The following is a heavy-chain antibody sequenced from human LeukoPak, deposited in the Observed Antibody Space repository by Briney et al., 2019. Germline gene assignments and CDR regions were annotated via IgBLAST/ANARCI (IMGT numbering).Heavy chain of an antibody. D-gene: IGHD4-17*01. CDR1: GGSFSGYY. Sequence: SETLSLTCAVYGGSFSGYYWSWIRQPPGKGLEWIGEINHSGSTNYNPSLKSRVTISVDTSKNQFSLKLSSVTAADTAVHYCARRDGDHALDYWGQGTLVTVSS. CDR2: INHSGST. CDR3: ARRDGDHALDY. V-gene: IGHV4-34*01. J-gene: IGHJ4*02.